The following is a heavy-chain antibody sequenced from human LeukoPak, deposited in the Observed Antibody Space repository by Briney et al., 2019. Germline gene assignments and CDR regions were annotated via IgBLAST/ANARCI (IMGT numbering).Heavy chain of an antibody. CDR1: GFTFSSYE. CDR3: ARFPWASFLLYFDY. J-gene: IGHJ4*02. V-gene: IGHV3-48*03. CDR2: ISSSGSTI. D-gene: IGHD2/OR15-2a*01. Sequence: GGSLRLSCAASGFTFSSYEMNWVRQAPGKGLEWVSYISSSGSTIYYADSVKGRFTISRDSAKNSLYLQMNSLRAEDTAVYYCARFPWASFLLYFDYWGQGTLVTVSS.